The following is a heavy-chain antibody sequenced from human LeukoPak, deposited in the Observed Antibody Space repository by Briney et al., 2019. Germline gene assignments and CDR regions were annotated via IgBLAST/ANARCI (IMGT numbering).Heavy chain of an antibody. V-gene: IGHV4-59*08. CDR1: GDSISSYY. D-gene: IGHD4-23*01. CDR3: ARHTLYSGGNIWFDP. CDR2: IYYIGST. Sequence: SETLSITRTVSGDSISSYYRTWIWQPPGKGLELIGYIYYIGSTNYNPSLKSRVTISLDTSKNQFSLKLSSVTAADTAVYYCARHTLYSGGNIWFDPWGQGTLVTVSS. J-gene: IGHJ5*01.